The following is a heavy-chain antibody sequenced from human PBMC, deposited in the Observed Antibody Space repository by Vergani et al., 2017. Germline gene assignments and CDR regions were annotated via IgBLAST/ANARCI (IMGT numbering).Heavy chain of an antibody. Sequence: QVQLQESGPGLVKPSETLSLTCTVSGGSISSYYWSWIRQPPGKGLEWIGYIYYSGSTSYNPSLKSRVTISVDTSKNQFSLKLSSVTAADTAVYYCAREIYGGNRWGQGTLVTVSS. CDR2: IYYSGST. CDR3: AREIYGGNR. CDR1: GGSISSYY. D-gene: IGHD4-23*01. J-gene: IGHJ4*02. V-gene: IGHV4-59*01.